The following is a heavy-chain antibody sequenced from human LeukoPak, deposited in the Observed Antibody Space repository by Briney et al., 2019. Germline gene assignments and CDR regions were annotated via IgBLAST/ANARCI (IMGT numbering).Heavy chain of an antibody. Sequence: GGSLRLSCAASGFTFSDYYMSWIRQAPGKGLVWVSYISSSSSYTNYADSVKGRFTISRDNAKNSLYLQMNSLRAEDTAVYYCARGPYSYNYDIPVDYFDYWGQGTLVTVSS. J-gene: IGHJ4*02. D-gene: IGHD3-9*01. V-gene: IGHV3-11*06. CDR2: ISSSSSYT. CDR1: GFTFSDYY. CDR3: ARGPYSYNYDIPVDYFDY.